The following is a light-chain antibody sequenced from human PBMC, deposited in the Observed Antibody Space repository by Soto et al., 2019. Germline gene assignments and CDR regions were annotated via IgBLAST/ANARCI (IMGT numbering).Light chain of an antibody. V-gene: IGLV2-14*01. J-gene: IGLJ2*01. CDR2: EVS. CDR3: CSYAGSNNVV. CDR1: SSDVGGYNY. Sequence: QSVLTQPASVSGSPGQSITISCTGTSSDVGGYNYVSWYQQHPGKAPKLMIYEVSNRPSGVSNRFSGSKSGNTASLTISGLQVEDEADYYCCSYAGSNNVVLGGGTKLTVL.